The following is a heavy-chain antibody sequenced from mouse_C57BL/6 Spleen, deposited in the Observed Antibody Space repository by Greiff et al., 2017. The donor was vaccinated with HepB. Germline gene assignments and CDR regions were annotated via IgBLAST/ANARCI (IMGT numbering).Heavy chain of an antibody. CDR1: GFTFSSYA. CDR3: AREGWLRYFDV. Sequence: EVQRVESGGGLVKPGGSLKLSCAASGFTFSSYAMSWVRQTPEKRLEWVATISDDGSYTYYPDNVKGRFTISRDNAKNNLYLQMSHLKSEDTAMYYCAREGWLRYFDVWGTGTTVTVSS. V-gene: IGHV5-4*01. D-gene: IGHD2-3*01. CDR2: ISDDGSYT. J-gene: IGHJ1*03.